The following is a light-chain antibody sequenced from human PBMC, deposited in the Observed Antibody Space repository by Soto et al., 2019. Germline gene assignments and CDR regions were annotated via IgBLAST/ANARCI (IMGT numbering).Light chain of an antibody. J-gene: IGLJ3*02. Sequence: QSVLTQPPSMSGAPGQRVTISCTGSSSNIGAGYYVHWYQLLPGTAPKLLIYGNTNRPSGVPDRFSGSKSGTSASLAITGLRAEDEADYYCQSHDSSLTSWVFGGGTKLTVL. CDR1: SSNIGAGYY. CDR2: GNT. CDR3: QSHDSSLTSWV. V-gene: IGLV1-40*01.